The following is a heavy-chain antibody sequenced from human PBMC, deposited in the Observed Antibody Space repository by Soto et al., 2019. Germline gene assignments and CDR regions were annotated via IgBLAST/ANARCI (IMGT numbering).Heavy chain of an antibody. CDR1: GFTFGDYA. D-gene: IGHD2-15*01. V-gene: IGHV3-49*03. CDR3: TREYFMENCSGGSCYPNYMDV. J-gene: IGHJ6*03. CDR2: IRSKAYGGTT. Sequence: GGSLRLSCTASGFTFGDYAMSWFRQAPGKGLEWVGFIRSKAYGGTTEYAASVKGRFTISRDDSKSIAYLQMNSLKTEDTAVYYCTREYFMENCSGGSCYPNYMDVWGKGTTVTVSS.